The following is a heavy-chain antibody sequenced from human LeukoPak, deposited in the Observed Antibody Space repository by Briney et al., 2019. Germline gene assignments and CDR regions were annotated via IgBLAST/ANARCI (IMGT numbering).Heavy chain of an antibody. D-gene: IGHD3-10*01. CDR1: GFTFRTYG. Sequence: GSLRLSCTSSGFTFRTYGMHWVRQAPGKGLEWVTFIGYEGTKTDYIDSVKGRFTISRDNSKNRLYLQMNSLRIEDTAVYYCAKDEARSDRYGSGSYPPYWGQGTLVTVSS. J-gene: IGHJ4*02. CDR2: IGYEGTKT. V-gene: IGHV3-30*02. CDR3: AKDEARSDRYGSGSYPPY.